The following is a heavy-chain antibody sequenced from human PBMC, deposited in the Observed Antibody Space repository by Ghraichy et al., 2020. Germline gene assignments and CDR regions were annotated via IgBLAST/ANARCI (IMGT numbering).Heavy chain of an antibody. CDR3: AGTYSSGWPPNPDY. Sequence: SETLSLTCTVSGGSISSSSYYWGWIRQPPGKGLEWIGSIYYSGSTYYNPSLKSRVTISVDTSKNQFSLKLSSVTAADTAVYYCAGTYSSGWPPNPDYWGQGTLVTVSS. CDR1: GGSISSSSYY. J-gene: IGHJ4*02. D-gene: IGHD6-19*01. CDR2: IYYSGST. V-gene: IGHV4-39*01.